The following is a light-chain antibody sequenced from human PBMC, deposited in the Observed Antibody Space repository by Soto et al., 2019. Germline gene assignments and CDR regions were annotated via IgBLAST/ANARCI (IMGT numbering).Light chain of an antibody. CDR1: SSNIGSNT. J-gene: IGLJ3*02. Sequence: QSVLTQPPSVSRTPRQRLSISYSGGSSNIGSNTVNWYQQFPGTAPQLLFFRNTQRPSGVPERFSASKSGTSASLAISGLQSVDEADYYCAAWDDSLRGMMFGGGTKVTVL. V-gene: IGLV1-44*01. CDR2: RNT. CDR3: AAWDDSLRGMM.